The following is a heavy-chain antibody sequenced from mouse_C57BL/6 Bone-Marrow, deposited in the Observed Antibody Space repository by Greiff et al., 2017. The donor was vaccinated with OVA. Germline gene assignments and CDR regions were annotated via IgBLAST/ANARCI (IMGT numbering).Heavy chain of an antibody. CDR2: IDPENGDT. Sequence: EVQLQQSGAELVRPGASVKLSCTASGFNIKDDYMHWVKQRPEQGLEWIGWIDPENGDTEYASKFQGKATITADTYSNTAYLQLSSLTSEDTAVYYCTTSSYYYGSSPWYFDVWGTGTTVTVSS. CDR3: TTSSYYYGSSPWYFDV. D-gene: IGHD1-1*01. CDR1: GFNIKDDY. J-gene: IGHJ1*03. V-gene: IGHV14-4*01.